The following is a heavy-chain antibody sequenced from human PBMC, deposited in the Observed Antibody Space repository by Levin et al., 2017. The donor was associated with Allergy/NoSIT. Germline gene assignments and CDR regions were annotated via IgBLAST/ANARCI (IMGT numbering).Heavy chain of an antibody. CDR2: IKQDGSEK. V-gene: IGHV3-7*01. CDR1: GLTFSNYW. D-gene: IGHD4-17*01. J-gene: IGHJ4*02. Sequence: GESLKISCTASGLTFSNYWMSWVRQAPGKGLEWVANIKQDGSEKHSVDSVKGRFTISRDNAKNSLYLYMDSLRAEDTAVYYCASQSNDYGDYTGAYRSLDYWGQGTLVTVSS. CDR3: ASQSNDYGDYTGAYRSLDY.